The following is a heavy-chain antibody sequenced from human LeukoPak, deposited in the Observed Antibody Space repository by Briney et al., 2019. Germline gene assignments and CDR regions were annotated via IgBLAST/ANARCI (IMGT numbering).Heavy chain of an antibody. J-gene: IGHJ4*02. CDR1: GYTFTSYD. CDR3: ARSIGYCSGGSCYMDYYDSTNFSGFDY. V-gene: IGHV1-8*01. D-gene: IGHD2-15*01. Sequence: GASVKVSCKASGYTFTSYDINWVRQATGQGLEWMGWMNPNSGNTGYAQKFQGRVTMTRNTSISTAYMELSSLRSEDTAVYYCARSIGYCSGGSCYMDYYDSTNFSGFDYWGQGTLVTVSS. CDR2: MNPNSGNT.